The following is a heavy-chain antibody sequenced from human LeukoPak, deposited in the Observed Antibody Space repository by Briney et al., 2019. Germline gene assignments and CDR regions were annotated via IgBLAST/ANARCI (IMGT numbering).Heavy chain of an antibody. V-gene: IGHV1-18*01. CDR3: VRARGCSNCVLTDGFDS. Sequence: ASVKVSCKASGRLFTSYGIAWVRQAPGEGLEWVGWKSNFDGDTKVAEKLQGGVTLTTDTSTSTAYMELTSLTVDDTAVYYCVRARGCSNCVLTDGFDSWGHGTKVTVSS. D-gene: IGHD6-13*01. CDR2: KSNFDGDT. CDR1: GRLFTSYG. J-gene: IGHJ3*01.